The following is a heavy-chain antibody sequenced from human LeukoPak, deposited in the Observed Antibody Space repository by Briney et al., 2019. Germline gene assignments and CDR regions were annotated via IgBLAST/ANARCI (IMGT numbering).Heavy chain of an antibody. CDR2: IKQHESEK. Sequence: GGSLRLSCAASGFALSKYWMSWVRQAPGKGLEWVANIKQHESEKYYLDSVKGRFTISRDNADNSLHLQMNSLKVEDTAVYSCARYGNGEWLAHYAFDMWGQGTMATVSS. J-gene: IGHJ3*02. CDR1: GFALSKYW. CDR3: ARYGNGEWLAHYAFDM. D-gene: IGHD6-19*01. V-gene: IGHV3-7*01.